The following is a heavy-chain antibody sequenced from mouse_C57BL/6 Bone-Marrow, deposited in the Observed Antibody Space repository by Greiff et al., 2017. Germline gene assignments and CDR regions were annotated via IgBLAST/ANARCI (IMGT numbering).Heavy chain of an antibody. CDR3: YYYGNYVFDY. CDR2: IYPGDGDT. D-gene: IGHD2-1*01. Sequence: VQLQQSGPELVKPGASVKISCKASGYAFSSSWMNWVKQRPGKGPEWIGRIYPGDGDTNYNGKFKGKATLTADKSSSTAYMQLSSLTSEDSAVYFCYYYGNYVFDYWGQGTTLTVSS. CDR1: GYAFSSSW. V-gene: IGHV1-82*01. J-gene: IGHJ2*01.